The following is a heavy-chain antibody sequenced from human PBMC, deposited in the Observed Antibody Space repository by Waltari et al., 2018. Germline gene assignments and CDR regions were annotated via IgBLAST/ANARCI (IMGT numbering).Heavy chain of an antibody. Sequence: QVQLVQSGAEVKKPGASVKVSCKASGYTFTGYYMHWVRQAPGQGLEWMGWINPNRGGTNYAQKFQGRVTMSRDTSISTAYMELSRLRSDDTAVYYCAREPEAVVAATPVDAFDIWGQGTMVTVSS. V-gene: IGHV1-2*02. CDR3: AREPEAVVAATPVDAFDI. CDR2: INPNRGGT. CDR1: GYTFTGYY. D-gene: IGHD2-15*01. J-gene: IGHJ3*02.